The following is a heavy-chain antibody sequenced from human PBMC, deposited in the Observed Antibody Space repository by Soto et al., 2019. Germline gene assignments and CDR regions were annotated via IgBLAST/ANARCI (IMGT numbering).Heavy chain of an antibody. CDR2: MSSDGRNL. CDR3: ARDQEAIAGPFDS. J-gene: IGHJ4*02. V-gene: IGHV3-30*04. D-gene: IGHD6-19*01. CDR1: GFTFSSYS. Sequence: QPGGSLRLSCVTSGFTFSSYSMHWVRQAPGKGLEWVAVMSSDGRNLYYADSVKGRFSISRDNSRNTLFLHMSSLRGEDTAVYYCARDQEAIAGPFDSWGQGTQVTVSS.